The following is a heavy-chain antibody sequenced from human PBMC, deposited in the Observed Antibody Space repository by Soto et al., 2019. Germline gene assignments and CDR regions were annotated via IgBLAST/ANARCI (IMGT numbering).Heavy chain of an antibody. Sequence: EVQMLESGGGLVQPGGSLRLSCAASEITFNNYDLNWVRQAPGKGLEWVLAISYSGTNTYYADSVKGRFTISRDDSKNILYLQMNSLRAEDTALYFCAKEAHYYYMDVWGRGTMVTVSS. CDR3: AKEAHYYYMDV. V-gene: IGHV3-23*01. J-gene: IGHJ6*03. CDR1: EITFNNYD. CDR2: ISYSGTNT.